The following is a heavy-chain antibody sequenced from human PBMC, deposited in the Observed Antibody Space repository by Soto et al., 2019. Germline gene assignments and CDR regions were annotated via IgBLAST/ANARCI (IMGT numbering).Heavy chain of an antibody. V-gene: IGHV1-2*02. Sequence: ASVKVSCKASGYTFTGYYMHWVRQAPGQGLEWMGWINPNGGGTNYAQKFQGRVTMTRXTXXSXXXMXLXXLRXDXTAVYYCAREIALAGTWWDYWGQGTLVTVSS. CDR3: AREIALAGTWWDY. D-gene: IGHD6-19*01. CDR1: GYTFTGYY. CDR2: INPNGGGT. J-gene: IGHJ4*02.